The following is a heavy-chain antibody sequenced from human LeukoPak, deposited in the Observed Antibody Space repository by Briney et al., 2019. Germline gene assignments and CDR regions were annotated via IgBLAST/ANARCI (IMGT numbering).Heavy chain of an antibody. J-gene: IGHJ5*02. CDR2: MSDDGTNK. CDR1: GFTFSSYS. V-gene: IGHV3-30*18. CDR3: AKGLTTSGYNWFDP. D-gene: IGHD1-26*01. Sequence: PGGSLRLSCAASGFTFSSYSMNWVRQAQGKGLEWVAVMSDDGTNKYYTDSVKGRFTISRDNSKDTLYLQMNSLRAEDTAVYYCAKGLTTSGYNWFDPWGQGTLVTVSS.